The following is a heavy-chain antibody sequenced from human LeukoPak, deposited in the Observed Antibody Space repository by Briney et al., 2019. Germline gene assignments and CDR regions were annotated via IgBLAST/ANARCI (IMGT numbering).Heavy chain of an antibody. CDR2: VYYSGKI. D-gene: IGHD1-14*01. V-gene: IGHV4-59*01. CDR1: GDSISGYY. J-gene: IGHJ4*02. Sequence: SETLSLTCTVSGDSISGYYWSWLRQPPGKGLEWIGNVYYSGKINYNSSLESRVTLSVDTSKNQFSLKLTSVAAADTAVYFCARAREPAFMAYYFDYWGQGTLATVSS. CDR3: ARAREPAFMAYYFDY.